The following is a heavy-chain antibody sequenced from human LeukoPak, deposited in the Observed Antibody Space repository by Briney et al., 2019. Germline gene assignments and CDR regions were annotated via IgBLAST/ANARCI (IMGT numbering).Heavy chain of an antibody. V-gene: IGHV3-21*01. D-gene: IGHD3-22*01. CDR1: GITFSRSW. CDR2: ISSSSSYI. CDR3: ARSLYYDSSGYILQGGAFDI. Sequence: GGSLRLSCAASGITFSRSWMSWVRQAPGKGLEWVSSISSSSSYIYYADSVKGRLTISRDNAKNSLYLQMNSLRAEDTAVFYCARSLYYDSSGYILQGGAFDIWGQGTMVTVSS. J-gene: IGHJ3*02.